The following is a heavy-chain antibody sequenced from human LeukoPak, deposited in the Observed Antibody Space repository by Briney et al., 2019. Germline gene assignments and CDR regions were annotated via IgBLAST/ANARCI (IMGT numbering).Heavy chain of an antibody. D-gene: IGHD6-13*01. CDR1: GGTFSSYA. Sequence: ASVKVSCKASGGTFSSYAISWVRQAPGQGLEWMGRIIPILGIANYAQKFQGRVTITADKSTSTAYMELSSLRSEDTAVYYCARDSNDSSSWYYYYYGMDAWGQGTTVTVSS. CDR2: IIPILGIA. V-gene: IGHV1-69*04. CDR3: ARDSNDSSSWYYYYYGMDA. J-gene: IGHJ6*02.